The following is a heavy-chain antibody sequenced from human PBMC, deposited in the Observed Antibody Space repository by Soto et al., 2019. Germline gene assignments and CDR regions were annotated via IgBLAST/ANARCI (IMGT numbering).Heavy chain of an antibody. CDR2: VYYTGST. D-gene: IGHD6-19*01. Sequence: PSETLSLTCNVSGGSISNYYWSWIRQSPGKGLEWLGYVYYTGSTNYSPSLRSRVSISVDTSKNEFSLRLSSVTAADTAVYFCARSVAVPGAHIDYWGQGTQVTVSS. CDR1: GGSISNYY. CDR3: ARSVAVPGAHIDY. J-gene: IGHJ4*02. V-gene: IGHV4-59*01.